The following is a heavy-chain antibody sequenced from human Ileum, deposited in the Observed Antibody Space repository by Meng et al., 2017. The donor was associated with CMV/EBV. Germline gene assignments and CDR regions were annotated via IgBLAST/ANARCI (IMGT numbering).Heavy chain of an antibody. CDR2: IYSDGKI. V-gene: IGHV3-66*02. J-gene: IGHJ4*02. D-gene: IGHD3-22*01. Sequence: GESLKISCAASGFIVSSNYMNWVRQAPGKGLEWVSVIYSDGKIYYAASVKGRFTISRDNSKNTLDLQMNSLTSEDTAVYYCARGGGYYPIDHWGQGTLVTSPQ. CDR1: GFIVSSNY. CDR3: ARGGGYYPIDH.